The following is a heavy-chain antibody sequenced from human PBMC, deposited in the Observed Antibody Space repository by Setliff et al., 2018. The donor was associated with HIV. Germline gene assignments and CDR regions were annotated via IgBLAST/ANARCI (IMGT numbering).Heavy chain of an antibody. V-gene: IGHV4-38-2*02. J-gene: IGHJ5*02. Sequence: SETLSLTCTVSGYSISSNFLWGWVRQPPGQGLEWIGSIHHAGSTYYNPSLKSRVRISLDTSKNQFSLKLSSVTAADTAVYYCARHDCGGNCDINWFDPWGQGTLVTVSS. CDR2: IHHAGST. D-gene: IGHD2-21*02. CDR1: GYSISSNFL. CDR3: ARHDCGGNCDINWFDP.